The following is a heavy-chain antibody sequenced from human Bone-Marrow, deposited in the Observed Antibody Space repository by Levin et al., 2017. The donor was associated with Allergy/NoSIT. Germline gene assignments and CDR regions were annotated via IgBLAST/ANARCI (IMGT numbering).Heavy chain of an antibody. CDR3: ARDFAYNFDY. CDR1: GFTFSGYW. D-gene: IGHD4-11*01. Sequence: SCAASGFTFSGYWMHWVRQAPGKGLLWVSRINSDGSSTTYADSVKGRFTISRDNAKNTLYLQMNSLRAEDTAVYYCARDFAYNFDYWGQGTLVTVSS. CDR2: INSDGSST. V-gene: IGHV3-74*01. J-gene: IGHJ4*02.